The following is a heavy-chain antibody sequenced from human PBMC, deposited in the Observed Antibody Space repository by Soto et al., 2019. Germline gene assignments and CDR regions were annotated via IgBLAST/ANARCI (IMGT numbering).Heavy chain of an antibody. V-gene: IGHV3-49*03. CDR2: IRSKAYGGTT. CDR1: GFNFDDYA. CDR3: TSWGGSYHDY. D-gene: IGHD1-26*01. J-gene: IGHJ4*02. Sequence: EVQLVESGGGLVQPGRSLRLSCTASGFNFDDYAMSCFRQAPGKGLEWVGFIRSKAYGGTTEYAASVKGRFTISTDDSKSIAYLQMHSLKTEDKAVYYCTSWGGSYHDYLGQGTLVTVSS.